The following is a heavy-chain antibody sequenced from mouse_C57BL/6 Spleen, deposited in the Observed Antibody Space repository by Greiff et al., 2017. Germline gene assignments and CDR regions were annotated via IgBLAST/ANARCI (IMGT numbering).Heavy chain of an antibody. CDR1: GYTFTSYG. Sequence: VKLVESGAELARPGASVKLSCKASGYTFTSYGISWVKQRTGQGLEWIGEIYPRSGNTYYNEKFKGKATLTADKSSSTAYMELRSLTSEDSAVYFCARGSSGFDYWGQGTTLTVSS. CDR2: IYPRSGNT. V-gene: IGHV1-81*01. J-gene: IGHJ2*01. D-gene: IGHD3-1*01. CDR3: ARGSSGFDY.